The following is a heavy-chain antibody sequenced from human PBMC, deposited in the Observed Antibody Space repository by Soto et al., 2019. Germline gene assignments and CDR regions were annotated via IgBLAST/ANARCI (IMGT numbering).Heavy chain of an antibody. CDR2: IIPIFGTA. D-gene: IGHD6-19*01. J-gene: IGHJ5*02. V-gene: IGHV1-69*06. Sequence: RASVKVSCKASGGTFSSYAISWVRQAPGQGLEWMGGIIPIFGTANYAQKFQGRVTITADKSTSTAYMELSSLRSEDTAVYYCARDAPGIAVAGAFNWFDPWGQGTLVTVS. CDR1: GGTFSSYA. CDR3: ARDAPGIAVAGAFNWFDP.